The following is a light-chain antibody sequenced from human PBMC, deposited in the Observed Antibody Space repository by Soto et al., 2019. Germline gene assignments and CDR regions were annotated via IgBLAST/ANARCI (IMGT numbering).Light chain of an antibody. CDR3: QSYDSSLSGASV. CDR1: SSNIGAGYD. V-gene: IGLV1-40*01. Sequence: QSVLTQPPSVSGAPGQRVTISCTGSSSNIGAGYDVHWYQQLPGTAPKLLIYDNINRPSGVPDRFSGSKSGTSASLAITGLQAEEEADYYCQSYDSSLSGASVFGTGTKLTVL. J-gene: IGLJ1*01. CDR2: DNI.